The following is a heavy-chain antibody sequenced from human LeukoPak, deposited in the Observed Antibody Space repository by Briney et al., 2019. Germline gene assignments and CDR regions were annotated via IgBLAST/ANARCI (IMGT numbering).Heavy chain of an antibody. J-gene: IGHJ4*02. CDR1: GGSISSSSYY. CDR3: ARVITAGSYYCDT. V-gene: IGHV4-39*07. Sequence: SEALSLTCTVSGGSISSSSYYWGWIRQPPGKGLEWIGSVYHNGGTYYDPSLKSRVTISVDTSKNQFSLRVNSVTATDTAVYYCARVITAGSYYCDTWGQGTLVTVSS. CDR2: VYHNGGT. D-gene: IGHD1-14*01.